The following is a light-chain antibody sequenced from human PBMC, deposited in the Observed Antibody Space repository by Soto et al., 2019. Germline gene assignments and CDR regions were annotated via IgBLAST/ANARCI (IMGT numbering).Light chain of an antibody. Sequence: DIVMTQSPDSLAVSLGERATINCKSSQSVLFSSNNKNHLAWYQQKPGQPPKLLIYWASTRESGVPDRFSGSGSGTDFTLTISSLQTEDVAVYYCQQYYSSLPTFGQGTKVDIK. CDR2: WAS. CDR1: QSVLFSSNNKNH. J-gene: IGKJ1*01. CDR3: QQYYSSLPT. V-gene: IGKV4-1*01.